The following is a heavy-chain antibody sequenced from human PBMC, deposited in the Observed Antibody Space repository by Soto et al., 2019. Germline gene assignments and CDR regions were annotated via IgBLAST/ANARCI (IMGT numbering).Heavy chain of an antibody. V-gene: IGHV4-34*01. Sequence: PSETLSLTCAVYGGSFSGYYWSWIRQPPGKGLEWIGEINHSGSTNYNPSLKSRVTISVDTSKNQFSLKLSSVTAADTAVYYCARIGDDFWSGYPRPPPNWFDPWGQGTLVTVSS. CDR3: ARIGDDFWSGYPRPPPNWFDP. CDR2: INHSGST. CDR1: GGSFSGYY. D-gene: IGHD3-3*01. J-gene: IGHJ5*02.